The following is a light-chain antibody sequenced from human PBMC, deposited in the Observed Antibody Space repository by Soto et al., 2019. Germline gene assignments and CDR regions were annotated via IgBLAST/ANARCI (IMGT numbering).Light chain of an antibody. CDR3: QQSYEFPWT. Sequence: DIQMTQSPSSLSASVGDRVTITCRASQSISTYVNWYQQRPGKAPKVLLFGSSSLQIGVPSRFSGSGYGTDFTLTVNNPQPEDFATYYCQQSYEFPWTFGQGTRVDMK. CDR1: QSISTY. J-gene: IGKJ1*01. V-gene: IGKV1-39*01. CDR2: GSS.